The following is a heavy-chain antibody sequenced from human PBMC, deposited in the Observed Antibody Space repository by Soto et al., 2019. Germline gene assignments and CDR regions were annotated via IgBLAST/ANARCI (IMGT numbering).Heavy chain of an antibody. CDR1: RGTMKNYY. V-gene: IGHV4-4*07. Sequence: TWVSLSLFCTAPRGTMKNYYLGWTRTPAGKGLEWIGRIYTSGNTNYNPSLKGRVTMSVDMSKNQFSLKLSSVAAADTAVDYCARDDNGDNGRAVDPWGNGTLVTVS. J-gene: IGHJ5*02. D-gene: IGHD4-17*01. CDR3: ARDDNGDNGRAVDP. CDR2: IYTSGNT.